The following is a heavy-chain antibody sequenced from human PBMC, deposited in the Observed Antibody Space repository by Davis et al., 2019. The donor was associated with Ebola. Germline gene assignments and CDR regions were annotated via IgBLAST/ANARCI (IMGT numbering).Heavy chain of an antibody. CDR3: ARDRGWRLRSYYYYYGMDV. J-gene: IGHJ6*02. Sequence: PGGSLRLSCAASGFTFSSYSMNWVRQAPGKGLEWVSYISSSSSTIYYADSVKGRFTISRDNAKNSLYLQMNSLRAEDTAVYYCARDRGWRLRSYYYYYGMDVWGQGTTVTVSS. CDR1: GFTFSSYS. V-gene: IGHV3-48*01. CDR2: ISSSSSTI. D-gene: IGHD4-17*01.